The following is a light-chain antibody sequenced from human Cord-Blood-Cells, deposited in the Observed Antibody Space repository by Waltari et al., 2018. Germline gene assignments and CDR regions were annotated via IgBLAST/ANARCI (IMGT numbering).Light chain of an antibody. Sequence: EIVLTQSPATLSLSPGERATLSCRASQSVSIYLAWYQQKPGQAPRLPIYDASNRATGIPARFSGSGSGTDFTLTISSLEPEDFAVYYCQQRSNWLMYSFGQGTKLEIK. CDR3: QQRSNWLMYS. CDR1: QSVSIY. CDR2: DAS. J-gene: IGKJ2*03. V-gene: IGKV3-11*01.